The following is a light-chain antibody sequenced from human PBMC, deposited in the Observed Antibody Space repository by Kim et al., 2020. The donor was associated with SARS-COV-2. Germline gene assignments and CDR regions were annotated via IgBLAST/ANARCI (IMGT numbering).Light chain of an antibody. CDR3: SSYTTTNTLI. J-gene: IGLJ2*01. V-gene: IGLV2-18*02. CDR1: SSDVGPYDR. Sequence: QSALTQPPSVSGSPGQSVTISCTGTSSDVGPYDRVSWYQQSPGTAPKLLILAVSSRPSGVPDRFSGSKSGNTASLTISGLQAEDEADYYCSSYTTTNTLIFGGGTKLTVL. CDR2: AVS.